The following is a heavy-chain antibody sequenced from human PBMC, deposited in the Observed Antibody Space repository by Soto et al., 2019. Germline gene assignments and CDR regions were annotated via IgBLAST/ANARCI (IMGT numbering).Heavy chain of an antibody. D-gene: IGHD2-2*01. CDR2: IYYSGST. J-gene: IGHJ5*02. CDR3: ASSGSLPRENWFDP. V-gene: IGHV4-39*01. Sequence: SETLSLTCTVSGGSISSSSYYWGWIRQPPGKGLEWIGSIYYSGSTYYNPSLKSRVTISVDTSKNQFSLKLSSVTAADTAVYYCASSGSLPRENWFDPWGQGTLVTVSS. CDR1: GGSISSSSYY.